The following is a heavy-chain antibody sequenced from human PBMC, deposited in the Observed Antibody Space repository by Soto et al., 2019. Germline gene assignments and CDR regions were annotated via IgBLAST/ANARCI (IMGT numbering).Heavy chain of an antibody. V-gene: IGHV1-69*06. CDR3: ARVELWFGETPVWFDP. Sequence: GASVKVSCKASGGTFSSYAISWVRQAPGQGLEWMGGIIPIFGTANYAQKFQGRVTITADKSTSTAYMELSSLRSEDTAVYYCARVELWFGETPVWFDPWGQGTLVTVSS. D-gene: IGHD3-10*01. CDR2: IIPIFGTA. J-gene: IGHJ5*02. CDR1: GGTFSSYA.